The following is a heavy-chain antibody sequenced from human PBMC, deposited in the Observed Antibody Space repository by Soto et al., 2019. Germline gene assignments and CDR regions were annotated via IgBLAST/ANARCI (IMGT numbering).Heavy chain of an antibody. Sequence: GGSLRLSCAASGFTFSSYSMNWVRQAPGKGLEWVSSISSSSYIYYADSVKGRFTISRDNAKNSLYLQINSLRAEDTTVYYCAREAFDIWGQGTMVTVSS. V-gene: IGHV3-21*01. CDR3: AREAFDI. J-gene: IGHJ3*02. CDR2: ISSSSYI. CDR1: GFTFSSYS.